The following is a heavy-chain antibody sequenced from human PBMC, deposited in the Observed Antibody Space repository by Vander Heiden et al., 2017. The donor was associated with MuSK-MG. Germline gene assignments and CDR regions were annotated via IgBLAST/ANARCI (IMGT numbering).Heavy chain of an antibody. V-gene: IGHV3-73*02. CDR1: GFTFSGSA. CDR2: IRSKVNRHAT. D-gene: IGHD5-18*01. J-gene: IGHJ5*01. CDR3: TIDTAMFIWFDS. Sequence: EVQLVESGGGLVQPGGSLKLSCAASGFTFSGSAMHWVRQASGKGLEWVGRIRSKVNRHATTYAASVEGRFTISRDDSKNTAYLPMHTLQTEDTAVYYCTIDTAMFIWFDSWVQGTLVTVS.